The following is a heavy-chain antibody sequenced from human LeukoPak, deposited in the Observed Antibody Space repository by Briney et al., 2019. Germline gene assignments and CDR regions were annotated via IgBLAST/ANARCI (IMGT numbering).Heavy chain of an antibody. Sequence: GGSLRLSCAASGFTFSNAWMNWVRQAPGKGLEWVGRVKSKFNAGTTDYAAPVKGRFTISRDDSKNTVYLQMNSLKTEDTAVYYCTTSFEDCSGDCLNYWGQGTLVTVSS. CDR2: VKSKFNAGTT. CDR1: GFTFSNAW. D-gene: IGHD2-21*02. V-gene: IGHV3-15*01. J-gene: IGHJ4*02. CDR3: TTSFEDCSGDCLNY.